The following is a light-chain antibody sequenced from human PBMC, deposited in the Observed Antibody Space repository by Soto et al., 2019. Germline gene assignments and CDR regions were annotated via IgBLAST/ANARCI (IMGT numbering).Light chain of an antibody. CDR2: DAS. Sequence: EMVMTQSPATLSVSPGERATLSCRASQSVSSNLAWYQQKPGQAPRLLIYDASNRATGIPPRFSGSGSGTDFTLTISSLEPEDFAVYYCQQRRSWPPTITFGQGTRLEIK. V-gene: IGKV3-11*01. J-gene: IGKJ5*01. CDR3: QQRRSWPPTIT. CDR1: QSVSSN.